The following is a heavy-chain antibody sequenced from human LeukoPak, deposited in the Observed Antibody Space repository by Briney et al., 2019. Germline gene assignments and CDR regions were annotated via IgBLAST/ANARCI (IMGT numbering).Heavy chain of an antibody. CDR3: ARDCAQQEVVPGN. Sequence: ASVKVSCKASGYTFSSYGISWVRQAPGQGLEWMGWISAYNGNRNYAQKLQGRVTMTTDTSTTTAYMELRSLRSDDTAVYYCARDCAQQEVVPGNWGQGTPVTVSS. D-gene: IGHD6-13*01. J-gene: IGHJ4*02. CDR1: GYTFSSYG. CDR2: ISAYNGNR. V-gene: IGHV1-18*01.